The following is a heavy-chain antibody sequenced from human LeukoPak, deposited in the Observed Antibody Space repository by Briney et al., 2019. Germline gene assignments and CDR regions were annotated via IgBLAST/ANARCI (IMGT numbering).Heavy chain of an antibody. CDR2: IYTSGIT. V-gene: IGHV4-4*07. CDR1: GGSISSDY. J-gene: IGHJ6*02. CDR3: AGAGNTVGMDV. Sequence: SETLSLTCTVSGGSISSDYWSWVRQPAGKGLEWIGRIYTSGITTYNPSLKSRVPMSVDTSKNQFSLKLSSVTAADTAVYYCAGAGNTVGMDVWGQGTTVPVSS. D-gene: IGHD1-14*01.